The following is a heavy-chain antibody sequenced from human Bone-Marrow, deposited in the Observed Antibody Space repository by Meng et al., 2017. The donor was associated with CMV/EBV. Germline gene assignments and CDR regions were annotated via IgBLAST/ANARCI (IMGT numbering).Heavy chain of an antibody. Sequence: GESLKISCEASGFTFSSYGMHWVRQAPGKGLEWVAFIRYDGSNKYYADSVKGRFTISRDNSKNTLYLQMNSLRAEDTAVYYCAKVPQYYDFWSCYSTWGQGTLVTVSS. V-gene: IGHV3-30*02. CDR3: AKVPQYYDFWSCYST. CDR2: IRYDGSNK. CDR1: GFTFSSYG. J-gene: IGHJ5*02. D-gene: IGHD3-3*01.